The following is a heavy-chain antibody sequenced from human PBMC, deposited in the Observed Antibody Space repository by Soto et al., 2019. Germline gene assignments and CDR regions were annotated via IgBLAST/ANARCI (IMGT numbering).Heavy chain of an antibody. Sequence: QVQLVQSGAEVKKPGSSVKVSCTASGDTFSRYTLSWVRQAPGKGLEWMGRIIPMVGMASYAQKFQGRVTITADKSTSTAYMQLSSLRSEDTALYYCATNYGSGSTHFDNWCQGTLVTVSS. V-gene: IGHV1-69*02. CDR1: GDTFSRYT. J-gene: IGHJ4*02. D-gene: IGHD3-10*01. CDR2: IIPMVGMA. CDR3: ATNYGSGSTHFDN.